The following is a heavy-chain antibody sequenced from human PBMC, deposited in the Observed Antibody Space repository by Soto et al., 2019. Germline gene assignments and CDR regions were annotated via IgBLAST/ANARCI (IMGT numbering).Heavy chain of an antibody. CDR3: ARGVIVWLGELARRGGYYYFMDV. J-gene: IGHJ6*03. CDR1: GGSFSGYQ. Sequence: QVRLQQWGAGLMKPSETLSLTCAVYGGSFSGYQWSWIRQTPGKGLEWSGEINDDGNINYNPSHKGRVSVFVDTANKQNSLTLSSVTAADTAVYYCARGVIVWLGELARRGGYYYFMDVWGKGTTVTVSS. CDR2: INDDGNI. D-gene: IGHD3-10*01. V-gene: IGHV4-34*01.